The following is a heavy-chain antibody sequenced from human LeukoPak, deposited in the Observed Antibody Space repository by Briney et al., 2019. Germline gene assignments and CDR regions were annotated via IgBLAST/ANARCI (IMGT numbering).Heavy chain of an antibody. CDR1: GGSISSSSYY. J-gene: IGHJ6*02. CDR2: IYYSGST. D-gene: IGHD6-19*01. V-gene: IGHV4-39*07. CDR3: AGSYTHLGIAVADPIYYYYGMDV. Sequence: SETLSLTCTVSGGSISSSSYYWGWIRQPPGKGLEWIGSIYYSGSTNYNPSLKSRVTISVDTSKNQFSLKLSSVTAADTAVYYCAGSYTHLGIAVADPIYYYYGMDVWGQGTTVTVSS.